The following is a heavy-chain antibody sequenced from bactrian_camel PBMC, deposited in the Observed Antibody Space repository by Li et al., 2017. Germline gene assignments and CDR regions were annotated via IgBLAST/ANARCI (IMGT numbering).Heavy chain of an antibody. CDR3: AARTRQLPMGWWTLLEPDQYDY. V-gene: IGHV3S53*01. D-gene: IGHD7*01. CDR1: GYSERFYC. J-gene: IGHJ4*01. CDR2: LDSHGTT. Sequence: HVQLVESGGGSVQAGGSLTLSCAASGYSERFYCTGWVRQVAGKEREGVAALDSHGTTNYADSVKGRFTVSRDSAKNTLYLQMTSLKPDDTAVYYCAARTRQLPMGWWTLLEPDQYDYWGQGTQVTVS.